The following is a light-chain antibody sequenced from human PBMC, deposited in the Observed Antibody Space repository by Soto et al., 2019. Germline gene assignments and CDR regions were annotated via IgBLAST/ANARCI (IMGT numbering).Light chain of an antibody. CDR2: SNN. V-gene: IGLV1-44*01. J-gene: IGLJ3*02. Sequence: QSVLTQPPSASGTPGQRVTISCSGSSSNIGSNTVNWYQQLPGMAPTLLIYSNNQRPSGVPDRFSGSKSGTSASLAVNGLQSEDEADYYCAAWDDSLNGPLFGGATKVTVL. CDR3: AAWDDSLNGPL. CDR1: SSNIGSNT.